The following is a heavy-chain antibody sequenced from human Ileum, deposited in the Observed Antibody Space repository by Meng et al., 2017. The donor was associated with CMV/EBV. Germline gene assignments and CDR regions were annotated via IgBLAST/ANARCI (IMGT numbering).Heavy chain of an antibody. D-gene: IGHD1-14*01. CDR3: ARTNNADY. CDR2: ISFDGSST. J-gene: IGHJ4*02. V-gene: IGHV3-74*01. CDR1: GFTLSNYW. Sequence: EMRLVESGGGLVHPRWSLRLSCAASGFTLSNYWMQWVRQAPGKGLVWVASISFDGSSTNYADSVKGRFTMSRDNAKNTMYLQMNSVRVDDTAMYYCARTNNADYWGQGTLVTV.